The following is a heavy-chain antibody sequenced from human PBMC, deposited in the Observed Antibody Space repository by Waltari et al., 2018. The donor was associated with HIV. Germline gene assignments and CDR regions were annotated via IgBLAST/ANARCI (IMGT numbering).Heavy chain of an antibody. CDR2: IWSDGYNK. Sequence: QVYLMESGGGVVQPGGSLKLSCAASGFTFSGPGMHWVRQAPGKGLEWVAVIWSDGYNKFYADSVRGRFTFSRDNSKYTLSLQMNSLRAEDTALYYCVKERGPFNGFDIWGQGTMVTVSS. J-gene: IGHJ3*02. CDR3: VKERGPFNGFDI. V-gene: IGHV3-33*06. CDR1: GFTFSGPG. D-gene: IGHD3-16*01.